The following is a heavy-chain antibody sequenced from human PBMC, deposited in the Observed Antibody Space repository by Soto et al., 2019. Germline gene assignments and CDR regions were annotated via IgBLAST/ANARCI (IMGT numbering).Heavy chain of an antibody. CDR2: IYPGDSDT. CDR1: GYSFTTNW. D-gene: IGHD3-10*01. Sequence: EVQLVQSGAEVKKPGESLKISCKGYGYSFTTNWIGWVRQMPEKGLEWMGIIYPGDSDTRYSPSFQGQVTISADKSIKTGYLQWSSLKASESARYYCARPYSGSGDYWGPGALVTVSS. J-gene: IGHJ4*02. CDR3: ARPYSGSGDY. V-gene: IGHV5-51*03.